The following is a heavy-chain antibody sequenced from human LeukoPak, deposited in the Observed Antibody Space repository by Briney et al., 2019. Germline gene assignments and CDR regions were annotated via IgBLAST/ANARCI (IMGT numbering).Heavy chain of an antibody. D-gene: IGHD1-26*01. V-gene: IGHV1-69*04. Sequence: SVKVSCKASGGTFSSYAISWVRQAPGQGLEWMGRIIPILGIANYAQKFQGRVTITADKSTSTAYMELSSLRSEDTAVYYCARDRATTEADYWGQGTLVTVSS. CDR2: IIPILGIA. J-gene: IGHJ4*02. CDR1: GGTFSSYA. CDR3: ARDRATTEADY.